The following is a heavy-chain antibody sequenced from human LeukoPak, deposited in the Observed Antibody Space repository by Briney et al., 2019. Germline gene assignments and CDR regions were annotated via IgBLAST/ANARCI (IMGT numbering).Heavy chain of an antibody. J-gene: IGHJ5*02. D-gene: IGHD3-22*01. CDR2: IYYSGSA. Sequence: SETLSLTCTVSGGSISSNSYYWGWIRQPPGKGLEWIGSIYYSGSAYYNPSLKSRVTMSVDTSKNQFSLRLSSVTAADTAVYYCARERRYYDSSGYPNRYNWFDPWGQGTLVTVSS. V-gene: IGHV4-39*07. CDR3: ARERRYYDSSGYPNRYNWFDP. CDR1: GGSISSNSYY.